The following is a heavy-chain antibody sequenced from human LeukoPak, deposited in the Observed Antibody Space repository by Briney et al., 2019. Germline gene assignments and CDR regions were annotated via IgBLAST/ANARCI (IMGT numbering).Heavy chain of an antibody. CDR2: IYYSGST. Sequence: SETLSLTCTVSGGSISSSSYYWGWIRQPPGKGLEWIGYIYYSGSTNYNPSLKSRVTISVDTSKNQFSLKLSSVTAADTAVYYCARVKRSSTSFDYWGQGTLVTVSS. V-gene: IGHV4-61*05. D-gene: IGHD2-2*01. CDR3: ARVKRSSTSFDY. J-gene: IGHJ4*02. CDR1: GGSISSSSYY.